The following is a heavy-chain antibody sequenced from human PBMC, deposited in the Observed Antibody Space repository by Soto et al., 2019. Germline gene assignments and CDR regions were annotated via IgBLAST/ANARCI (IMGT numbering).Heavy chain of an antibody. CDR3: ARDRLMATAGTARHYFGLDV. D-gene: IGHD5-18*01. CDR1: GGSIRSGGYY. Sequence: SETLSLTCTVSGGSIRSGGYYWSWVRQNPRKGLEWIGDIYYSGNTYYNPSLKSRLTISVDTSKNQFSPNLSSVTAADTAVYYCARDRLMATAGTARHYFGLDVWGQGTTVTVSS. J-gene: IGHJ6*02. V-gene: IGHV4-31*03. CDR2: IYYSGNT.